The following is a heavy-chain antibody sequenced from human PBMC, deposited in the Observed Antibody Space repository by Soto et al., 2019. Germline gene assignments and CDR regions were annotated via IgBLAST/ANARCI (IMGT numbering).Heavy chain of an antibody. J-gene: IGHJ4*02. CDR3: ARDVAMVRGVIPHDY. CDR1: GGSISSYY. D-gene: IGHD3-10*01. V-gene: IGHV4-4*07. CDR2: IYTSGST. Sequence: PSETLSLTCTVSGGSISSYYWSWIRQPAGKGLEWIGRIYTSGSTNYNPSLKSRVTMSVDTSKNQFSLKLSSVTAADTAGYYCARDVAMVRGVIPHDYWGQGTLVTVSS.